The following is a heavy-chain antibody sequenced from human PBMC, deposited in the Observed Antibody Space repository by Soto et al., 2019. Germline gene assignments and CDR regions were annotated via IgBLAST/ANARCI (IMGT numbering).Heavy chain of an antibody. J-gene: IGHJ4*02. V-gene: IGHV3-23*01. CDR3: AKMEGMDPWASSFDS. CDR1: GFTFSDFA. Sequence: EVQVLESGGGLVQPGGSLRLSCAATGFTFSDFAMSWVRQAPGKGLEWVSRIYGGGNGPHYADSVKGRVTISRDNSKNTLYLQMNSLRAEDTVVYYCAKMEGMDPWASSFDSGGQGTLVTVSS. D-gene: IGHD2-2*03. CDR2: IYGGGNGP.